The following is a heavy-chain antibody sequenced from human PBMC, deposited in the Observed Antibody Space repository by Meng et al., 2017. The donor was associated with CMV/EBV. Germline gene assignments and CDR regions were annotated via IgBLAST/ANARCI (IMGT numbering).Heavy chain of an antibody. CDR3: ARGGAVAGRGTNWFDP. CDR2: INPNSGGT. Sequence: SVKVSCKASGYTFTGYYMHWVRQAPGQGLEWMGWINPNSGGTNYAQKFQGRVTMTRDTSISTAYMELSRLRSDDTAGYYCARGGAVAGRGTNWFDPWGQGTLVTVSS. D-gene: IGHD6-19*01. V-gene: IGHV1-2*02. CDR1: GYTFTGYY. J-gene: IGHJ5*02.